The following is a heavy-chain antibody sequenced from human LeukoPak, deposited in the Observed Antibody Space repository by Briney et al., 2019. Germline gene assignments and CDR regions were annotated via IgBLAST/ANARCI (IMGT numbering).Heavy chain of an antibody. V-gene: IGHV3-48*04. Sequence: PGGSLRLSCAASGFTFSSYSMNWVRQAPGKGLEWVSYIRSSISTTYYADSVKGRFTISRDNAQNSLYLQMNSLRAEDTAVYYCARSLSYYGSGSYYQGDYWGQGTLVTVSS. CDR1: GFTFSSYS. CDR3: ARSLSYYGSGSYYQGDY. CDR2: IRSSISTT. D-gene: IGHD3-10*01. J-gene: IGHJ4*02.